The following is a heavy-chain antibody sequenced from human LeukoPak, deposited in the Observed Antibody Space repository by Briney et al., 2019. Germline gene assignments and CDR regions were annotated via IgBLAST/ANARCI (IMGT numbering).Heavy chain of an antibody. J-gene: IGHJ4*02. CDR1: GYTFTGYY. V-gene: IGHV1-2*02. CDR2: INPNSGGT. CDR3: ARDRSSGSSGFR. D-gene: IGHD3-22*01. Sequence: GAPVKVSCKASGYTFTGYYMHWVRQAPGQGLEWMGWINPNSGGTNYAQKFQGRVTMTRDTSISTAYMELSRLRSDDTAVYYCARDRSSGSSGFRWGQGTLVTVSS.